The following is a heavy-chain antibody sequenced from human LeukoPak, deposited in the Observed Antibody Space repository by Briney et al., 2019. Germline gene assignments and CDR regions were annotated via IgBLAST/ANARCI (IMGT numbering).Heavy chain of an antibody. Sequence: SETLSLTCSVSGDSINNYYWSWIRQPAGKGLGWIGRIYSSGSTHYSPSLKSRVTMSVDTSKKKFSLKLSSVTAADTAVYYCAGSGFRNYDSSGYWYWGQGIQVTVSS. CDR3: AGSGFRNYDSSGYWY. CDR1: GDSINNYY. D-gene: IGHD3-22*01. J-gene: IGHJ4*02. CDR2: IYSSGST. V-gene: IGHV4-4*07.